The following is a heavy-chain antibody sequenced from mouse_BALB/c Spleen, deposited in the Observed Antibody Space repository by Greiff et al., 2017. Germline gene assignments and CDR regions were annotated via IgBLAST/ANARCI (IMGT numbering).Heavy chain of an antibody. J-gene: IGHJ4*01. Sequence: DVKLVESGGDLVKPGGSLKLSCAASGFTFSSYGMSWVRQTPDKRLEWVATISSGGSYTYYPDSVKGRFTISRDNAKNTLYLQMSSLKSEDTAMYYCARHGGVITTVDYAMDYWGQGTSVTVSS. V-gene: IGHV5-6*02. D-gene: IGHD1-1*01. CDR2: ISSGGSYT. CDR3: ARHGGVITTVDYAMDY. CDR1: GFTFSSYG.